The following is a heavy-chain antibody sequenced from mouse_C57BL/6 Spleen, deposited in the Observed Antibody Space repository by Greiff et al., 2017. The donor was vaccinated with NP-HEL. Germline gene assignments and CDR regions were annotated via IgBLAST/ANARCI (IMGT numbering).Heavy chain of an antibody. J-gene: IGHJ1*03. CDR3: ARSTFYYGSSYGYFDV. D-gene: IGHD1-1*01. CDR1: GYAFTNYL. V-gene: IGHV1-54*01. Sequence: VQLVESGAELVRPGTSVKVSCKASGYAFTNYLIEWVKQRPGQGLEWIGVINPGSGGTNYNEKFKGKATLTADKSSSTAYMQLSSLTSEDSAVYFCARSTFYYGSSYGYFDVWGTGTTVTVSS. CDR2: INPGSGGT.